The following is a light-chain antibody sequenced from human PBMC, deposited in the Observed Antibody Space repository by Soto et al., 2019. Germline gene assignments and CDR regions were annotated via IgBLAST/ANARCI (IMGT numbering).Light chain of an antibody. V-gene: IGKV3-20*01. CDR3: QQYGSSPPQT. Sequence: EIVLTQSPGTLSLSPGERATLSCRASQSVSSSYLACYQQKPGQAPRLLIYGASSRATGIPDRFSGSGSGTDFPLTISRLEPEDFAVYYCQQYGSSPPQTFGQGTKVQIK. J-gene: IGKJ1*01. CDR2: GAS. CDR1: QSVSSSY.